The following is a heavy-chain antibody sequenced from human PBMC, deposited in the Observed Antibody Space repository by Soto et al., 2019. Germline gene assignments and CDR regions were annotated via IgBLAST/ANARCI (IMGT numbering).Heavy chain of an antibody. Sequence: QVQLVQSGAEVKKPGSSVKVSCKASGDTDTNYVISWVRQAPGQGLEWMGGIFPKFGTTYSAQKLQDRLTITANESTSTVYMQLSSLRLDDTAVYYCEAKMTFGKLSVVWGQGNTVTVSS. CDR2: IFPKFGTT. D-gene: IGHD3-16*02. J-gene: IGHJ6*02. V-gene: IGHV1-69*01. CDR1: GDTDTNYV. CDR3: EAKMTFGKLSVV.